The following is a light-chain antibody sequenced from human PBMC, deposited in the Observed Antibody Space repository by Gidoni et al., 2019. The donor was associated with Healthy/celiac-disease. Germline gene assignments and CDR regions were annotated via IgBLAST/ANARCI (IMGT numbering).Light chain of an antibody. J-gene: IGKJ2*01. CDR1: QSLLHSNGYNY. CDR3: MQALQTPPYT. V-gene: IGKV2-28*01. CDR2: LGS. Sequence: DIVMTQSPLSLLVTPGEPASISCRSSQSLLHSNGYNYLDWYLQKPGQSLQLLIYLGSNRASGVPDRFSGSGSGTDFTLKFSRVEAEDGGVYFCMQALQTPPYTFGQGTKLEIK.